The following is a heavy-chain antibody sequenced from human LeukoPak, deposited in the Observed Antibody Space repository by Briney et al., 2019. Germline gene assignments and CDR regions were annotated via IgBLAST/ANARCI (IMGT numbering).Heavy chain of an antibody. V-gene: IGHV3-23*01. CDR1: GFTFSSYA. CDR2: ISGSGGST. Sequence: PGGSLRLSCAASGFTFSSYAMSWVRQAPGKGLEWVSAISGSGGSTYYADSVKGRFTISRDNSKNTLYLQMNSLGAEGTAVYYCAKDTRSGSNYFDSWGQGTLVTVSS. D-gene: IGHD3-22*01. J-gene: IGHJ4*02. CDR3: AKDTRSGSNYFDS.